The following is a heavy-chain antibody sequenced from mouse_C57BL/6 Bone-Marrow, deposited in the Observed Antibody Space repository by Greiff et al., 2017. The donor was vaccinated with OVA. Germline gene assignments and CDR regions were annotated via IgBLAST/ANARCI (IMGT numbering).Heavy chain of an antibody. CDR1: GYSITSGYY. CDR2: ISYDGSN. V-gene: IGHV3-6*01. CDR3: AREGTGKDAMDY. J-gene: IGHJ4*01. Sequence: DVQLQESGPGLVKPSQSLSLTCSVTGYSITSGYYWNWIRQFPGNKLEWMGYISYDGSNNYNPSLKNRISITRDTSKNQFFLKLNSVTTEDTATYYWAREGTGKDAMDYWGQGTSVTVSS. D-gene: IGHD4-1*01.